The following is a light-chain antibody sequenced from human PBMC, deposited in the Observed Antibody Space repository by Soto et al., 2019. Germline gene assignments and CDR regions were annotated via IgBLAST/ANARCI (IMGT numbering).Light chain of an antibody. J-gene: IGKJ1*01. CDR3: QQYGSSPET. Sequence: EIVLTQSPGTLSLSPGERATLSCRASQSGSSAYLAWYQQKPGQAPRLLIYDVSSRATGIPDRFSGSGSGTDFTLTVSRLEPEDFAVYYCQQYGSSPETFGQGTKVEIK. V-gene: IGKV3-20*01. CDR1: QSGSSAY. CDR2: DVS.